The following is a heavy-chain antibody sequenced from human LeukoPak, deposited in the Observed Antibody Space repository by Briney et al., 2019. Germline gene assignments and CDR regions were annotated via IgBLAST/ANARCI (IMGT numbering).Heavy chain of an antibody. Sequence: PGGSLRLSCAASGFTFSSYAMHWVRQAPGKGLEYVSAISSNGGSTYYADSVKGRFTISRDNSKNTLYLQMSSLRAEDTAVYYCVKDFPYSSSRLNDYYYGMDVWGQGTTVTVSS. V-gene: IGHV3-64D*06. D-gene: IGHD6-6*01. CDR2: ISSNGGST. CDR3: VKDFPYSSSRLNDYYYGMDV. J-gene: IGHJ6*02. CDR1: GFTFSSYA.